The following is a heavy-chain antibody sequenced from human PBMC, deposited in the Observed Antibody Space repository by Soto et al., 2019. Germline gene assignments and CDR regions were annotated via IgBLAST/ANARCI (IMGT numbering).Heavy chain of an antibody. Sequence: SETLSLTCSVSGGSISSRSYSWGWIRQPPGKGLEWIGTFYNNENPNYNPSLKSRVAISVDTSKNQFSLKLSSVTAADTAVYYCARHRYSYGVYYFDYWGQGTLVT. CDR3: ARHRYSYGVYYFDY. CDR2: FYNNENP. CDR1: GGSISSRSYS. J-gene: IGHJ4*02. V-gene: IGHV4-39*01. D-gene: IGHD5-18*01.